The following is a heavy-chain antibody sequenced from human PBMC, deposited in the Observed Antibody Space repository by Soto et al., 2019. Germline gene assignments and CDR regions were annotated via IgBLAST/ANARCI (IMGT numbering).Heavy chain of an antibody. CDR3: ARGVSPVQFDY. V-gene: IGHV1-18*01. CDR1: GYTFINYG. CDR2: INGYNGNT. Sequence: QVQLVQSGAEMRKPGASVKVSCKTSGYTFINYGISWVRQAPGQGLAWMGWINGYNGNTNYAQNFQGRVAMTTDTSTSTVYMELRNLRSDDTAVYYCARGVSPVQFDYWGQGTLVTVSS. J-gene: IGHJ4*02.